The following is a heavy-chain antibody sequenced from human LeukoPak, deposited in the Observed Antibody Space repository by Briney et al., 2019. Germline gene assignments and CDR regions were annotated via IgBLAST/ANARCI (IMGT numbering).Heavy chain of an antibody. D-gene: IGHD6-6*01. CDR3: ARLSTAAAHFDY. V-gene: IGHV4-39*01. CDR2: IYYSGNT. Sequence: SETLSLTCTVSGGSISSSSYYWGWIRQPPGKGLEWIGSIYYSGNTYYNPSLKSRVTISVDTSMNQFSLKLSSVTAADTAVYYCARLSTAAAHFDYWGQGTLVTVSS. CDR1: GGSISSSSYY. J-gene: IGHJ4*02.